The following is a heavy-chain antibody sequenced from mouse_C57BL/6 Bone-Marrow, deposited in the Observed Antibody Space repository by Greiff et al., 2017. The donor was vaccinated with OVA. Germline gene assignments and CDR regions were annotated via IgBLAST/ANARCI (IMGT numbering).Heavy chain of an antibody. CDR3: AREDSNYPDY. CDR2: INYDGSST. Sequence: EVKLVESEGGLVQPGSSMKLSCTASGFTFSDYYMAWVRQVPEKGLEWVANINYDGSSTYYLDSLKSRFIISTDNAKNILYLQMSSLKSEDTATYYCAREDSNYPDYWGQGTTLTVSS. D-gene: IGHD2-5*01. CDR1: GFTFSDYY. V-gene: IGHV5-16*01. J-gene: IGHJ2*01.